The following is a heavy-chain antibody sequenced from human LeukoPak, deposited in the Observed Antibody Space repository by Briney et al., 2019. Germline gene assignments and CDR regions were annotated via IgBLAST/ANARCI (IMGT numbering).Heavy chain of an antibody. Sequence: SETLSLTCTASGGSISSGGYYWSWIRQHPGKGLEWIGYIYYSGSTYYNPSLKSRVTISVDTSKNQFSLKLSSVTAADTAVYYCARAKTSYGDCLDYWGQGTLVTVSS. D-gene: IGHD4-17*01. V-gene: IGHV4-31*03. CDR1: GGSISSGGYY. CDR2: IYYSGST. CDR3: ARAKTSYGDCLDY. J-gene: IGHJ4*02.